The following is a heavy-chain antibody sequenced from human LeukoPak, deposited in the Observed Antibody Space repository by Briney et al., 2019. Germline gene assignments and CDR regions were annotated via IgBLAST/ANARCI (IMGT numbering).Heavy chain of an antibody. CDR1: GFTFSSYS. D-gene: IGHD3-10*01. V-gene: IGHV3-21*01. CDR3: ARDLKGGYYYGSGSHYIYGMDV. CDR2: ISSSSSYI. J-gene: IGHJ6*04. Sequence: GGSLRLSCAASGFTFSSYSMNWVRQAPGKGLEWVSSISSSSSYIYYADSVKGRFTISRDNAKNSLYLQMNSLRAEDTAVYYCARDLKGGYYYGSGSHYIYGMDVWGKGTTVTVSS.